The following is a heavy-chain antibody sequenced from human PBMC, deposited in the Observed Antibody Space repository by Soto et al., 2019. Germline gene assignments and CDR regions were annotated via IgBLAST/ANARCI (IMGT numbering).Heavy chain of an antibody. CDR3: ARDNSSPEDGYSYGLDY. CDR2: IWYDGSKK. J-gene: IGHJ4*02. Sequence: QVQLVESGGGVVQPGRSLRLSCAASGFTFSSYGMNWVRQAPGKGLEWVAVIWYDGSKKYYADSVKGRFDISRDNSKNTVYLQMNRLRAEDTAVFYCARDNSSPEDGYSYGLDYWGQGTLVTVSS. D-gene: IGHD5-18*01. CDR1: GFTFSSYG. V-gene: IGHV3-33*01.